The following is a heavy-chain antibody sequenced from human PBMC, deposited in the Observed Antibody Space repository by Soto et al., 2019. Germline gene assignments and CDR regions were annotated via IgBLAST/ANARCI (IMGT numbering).Heavy chain of an antibody. D-gene: IGHD6-13*01. CDR2: INPNGGAT. CDR3: ARVVAAAGTGGEYYYYYMDV. V-gene: IGHV1-2*04. J-gene: IGHJ6*03. CDR1: GYTFTDYY. Sequence: ASVKVSCKASGYTFTDYYMHWVRQAPGQGLEWMGWINPNGGATNYAQKFQGWVTMTRDTSISTAYMELSRLRSDDTAVYYCARVVAAAGTGGEYYYYYMDVWGKGTTVTVSS.